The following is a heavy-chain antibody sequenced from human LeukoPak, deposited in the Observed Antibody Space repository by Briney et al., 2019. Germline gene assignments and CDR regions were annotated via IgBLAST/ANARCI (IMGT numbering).Heavy chain of an antibody. D-gene: IGHD2-2*01. CDR2: ISYDGGNK. Sequence: PGGSLRLSCAASGFTFSSYAVHWVRQAPGKGLEWVAVISYDGGNKYYADPVKGRFTISRDNSKNTLYLQMNSLRAEDTAVYYCARASLRYCSSTSCYGGVDYWGQGTLVTVSS. V-gene: IGHV3-30*04. CDR3: ARASLRYCSSTSCYGGVDY. J-gene: IGHJ4*02. CDR1: GFTFSSYA.